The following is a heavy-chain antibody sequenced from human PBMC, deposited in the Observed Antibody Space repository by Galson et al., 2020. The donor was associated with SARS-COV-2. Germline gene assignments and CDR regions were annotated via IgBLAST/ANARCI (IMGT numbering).Heavy chain of an antibody. CDR1: IESFSGYY. Sequence: SATLSLTFAVYIESFSGYYWRWIRQPPGKGLEWIGEINDGGSANYNPSLKSRLTMSVDTSKNQFPLKLTSVTAADPAIYYCVRGRGDRSLDYWGQGTRVTVSS. D-gene: IGHD2-21*02. V-gene: IGHV4-34*01. CDR2: INDGGSA. J-gene: IGHJ4*02. CDR3: VRGRGDRSLDY.